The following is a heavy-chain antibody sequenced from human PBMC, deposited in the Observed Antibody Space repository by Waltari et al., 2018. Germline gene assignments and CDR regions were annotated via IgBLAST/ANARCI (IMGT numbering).Heavy chain of an antibody. Sequence: EVQLVESGGGLVQPGGSLRLSCAASGFTLSSYWMNWVRQAPGKGLEWVANIRQDGSEKHYVDSVKGRFTISRDNAKNSLYLQMNSLRAEDTAVYYCARSGSGSYWYYYYMDVWGKGTTVTVSS. CDR2: IRQDGSEK. V-gene: IGHV3-7*01. J-gene: IGHJ6*03. CDR3: ARSGSGSYWYYYYMDV. D-gene: IGHD3-10*01. CDR1: GFTLSSYW.